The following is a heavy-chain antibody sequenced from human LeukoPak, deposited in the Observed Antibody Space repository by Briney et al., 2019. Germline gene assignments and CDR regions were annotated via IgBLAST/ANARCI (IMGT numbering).Heavy chain of an antibody. V-gene: IGHV4-39*02. J-gene: IGHJ4*02. CDR1: GGSISSSSYY. CDR2: IYYSGST. Sequence: PSETLSLTCTVSGGSISSSSYYWGWIRQPPGKGLEWIGSIYYSGSTYYNPSLKGRVTISVDTSKNQFSLKLSSVTAADTAVYYCARDYYGSGSLWGQGTLVTVSS. D-gene: IGHD3-10*01. CDR3: ARDYYGSGSL.